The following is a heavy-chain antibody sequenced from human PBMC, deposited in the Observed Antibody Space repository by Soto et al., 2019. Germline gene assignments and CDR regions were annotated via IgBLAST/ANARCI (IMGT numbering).Heavy chain of an antibody. CDR3: AREAV. CDR1: GFTFSGYW. V-gene: IGHV3-7*05. Sequence: EVQLVESGGGLVQPGGSLRLSCAASGFTFSGYWMSWVRQAPGKGLEWVANIKQDGSEQFYVDSVKGRFTISRDNAKHSLYLRMNSLRAEDTAVYSCAREAVWGQGTTVTVSS. CDR2: IKQDGSEQ. J-gene: IGHJ6*02.